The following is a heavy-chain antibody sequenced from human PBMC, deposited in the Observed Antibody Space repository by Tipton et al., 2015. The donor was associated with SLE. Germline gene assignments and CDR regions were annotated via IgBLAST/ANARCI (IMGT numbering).Heavy chain of an antibody. CDR1: GGSISSYY. CDR2: IYYSGST. CDR3: ASWSPERTSGWSRFDY. V-gene: IGHV4-59*01. J-gene: IGHJ4*02. D-gene: IGHD6-19*01. Sequence: LSCTVSGGSISSYYCSWIRQPPGKGPEWIGYIYYSGSTNYNPSLKSRVTISVDTSKNQFSLKLSSVTAADTAVYYCASWSPERTSGWSRFDYWGQGTLVTVSS.